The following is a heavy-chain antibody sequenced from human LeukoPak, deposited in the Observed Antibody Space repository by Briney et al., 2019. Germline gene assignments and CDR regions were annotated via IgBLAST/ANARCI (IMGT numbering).Heavy chain of an antibody. CDR3: ARVSILIVPYYAFDI. D-gene: IGHD2/OR15-2a*01. CDR2: ISSSSNYI. J-gene: IGHJ3*02. V-gene: IGHV3-21*01. CDR1: GFSFSSYS. Sequence: GGSPRLSCAASGFSFSSYSMKWVRQAPGKGLEWVSSISSSSNYIYYADSVKGRFTISRDNAKNSLYLQMNSLRAEDTAVYYCARVSILIVPYYAFDIWGQGTMVTVSS.